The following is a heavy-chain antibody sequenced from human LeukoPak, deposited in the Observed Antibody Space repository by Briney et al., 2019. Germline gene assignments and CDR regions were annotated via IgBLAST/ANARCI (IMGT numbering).Heavy chain of an antibody. CDR1: GYSFTSYW. CDR2: IYPGDSDT. Sequence: GESLKISCKGSGYSFTSYWIGWVRQMPGKGLEWMGIIYPGDSDTRYSPSFQGQVTISAGKSISTAYLQWSSLKASDTAMYYCARLAGYSSSWSPTDYWGQGTLVTVSS. D-gene: IGHD6-13*01. V-gene: IGHV5-51*01. CDR3: ARLAGYSSSWSPTDY. J-gene: IGHJ4*02.